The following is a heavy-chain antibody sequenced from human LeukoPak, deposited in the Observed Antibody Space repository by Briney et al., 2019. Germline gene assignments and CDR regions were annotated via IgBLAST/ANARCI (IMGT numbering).Heavy chain of an antibody. CDR3: AKATHFAEYYDFWSGYYGPHPFDC. CDR1: GFTFSSYA. J-gene: IGHJ4*02. D-gene: IGHD3-3*01. CDR2: ISGSGGST. Sequence: GGSLRLSCAASGFTFSSYAMSWVRQAPGKGLEWVSAISGSGGSTYYADSVKGRFTISRDNSKNTLYLQMNSLRAKDTAVYYCAKATHFAEYYDFWSGYYGPHPFDCWGQGTLVTVSS. V-gene: IGHV3-23*01.